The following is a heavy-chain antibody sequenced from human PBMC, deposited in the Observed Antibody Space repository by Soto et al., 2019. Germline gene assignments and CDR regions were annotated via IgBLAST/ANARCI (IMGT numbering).Heavy chain of an antibody. CDR3: ARFGGSGSYAFDI. J-gene: IGHJ3*02. V-gene: IGHV4-59*08. Sequence: QVQLQESGPGLVKPSETLSLTCTVSGGSISSYYWSWIRQPPGKGLEWIGYIYYSGTTNYNPSLQSRVTISVDTSKNQFSLKLSSVTAADTAVYYCARFGGSGSYAFDIWGQGTMVTVSS. D-gene: IGHD3-10*01. CDR2: IYYSGTT. CDR1: GGSISSYY.